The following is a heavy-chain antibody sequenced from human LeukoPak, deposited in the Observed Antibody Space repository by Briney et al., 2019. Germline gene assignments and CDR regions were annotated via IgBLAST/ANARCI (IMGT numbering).Heavy chain of an antibody. CDR2: IYYSGST. Sequence: SETPSLTCTVSGGSISSSSHYWGWIRQPPGKGLEWIGSIYYSGSTYYNPSLKSRVTISVDKSKNQFSLKLSSVTAADTALYYCARRTANYYYMDVWGKGTTVTVSS. CDR3: ARRTANYYYMDV. J-gene: IGHJ6*03. CDR1: GGSISSSSHY. D-gene: IGHD1-1*01. V-gene: IGHV4-39*07.